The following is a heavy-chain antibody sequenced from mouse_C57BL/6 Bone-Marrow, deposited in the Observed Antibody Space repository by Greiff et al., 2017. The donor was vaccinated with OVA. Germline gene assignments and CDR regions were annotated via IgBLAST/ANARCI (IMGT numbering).Heavy chain of an antibody. D-gene: IGHD2-1*01. CDR2: ISSGGDYI. V-gene: IGHV5-9-1*02. CDR1: GFTFSSYA. J-gene: IGHJ2*01. Sequence: KLVESGEGLVKPGGSLKLSCAASGFTFSSYAMSWVRQTPEKRLEWVAYISSGGDYIYYADTVKGRFTISRDNARNTLYLQMSSLKSEDTAMYYCTREALYFLYYFDYWGQGTTLTVSS. CDR3: TREALYFLYYFDY.